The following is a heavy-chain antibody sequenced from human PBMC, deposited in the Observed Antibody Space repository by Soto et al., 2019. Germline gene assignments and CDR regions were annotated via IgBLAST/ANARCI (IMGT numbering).Heavy chain of an antibody. Sequence: HPGGSLRLSCAASGFTFSNYGMHWVRQAPGKGPEWVAVMSYAGSNKYYADYVKGRFTISRDNSKNTLYLQMNSLRAEDTAVYYCVKAGVQGYYDSITHFDPWGQGTLVTVSS. CDR1: GFTFSNYG. V-gene: IGHV3-30*18. CDR2: MSYAGSNK. D-gene: IGHD3-22*01. CDR3: VKAGVQGYYDSITHFDP. J-gene: IGHJ5*02.